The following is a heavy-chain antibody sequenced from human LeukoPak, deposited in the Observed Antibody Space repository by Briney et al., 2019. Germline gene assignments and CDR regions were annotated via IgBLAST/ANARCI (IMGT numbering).Heavy chain of an antibody. Sequence: GGSLRLSCAASGFTFDDYAMLWVRQAPGRGLEWVSGISWNSGSIGYADSVKGRFTISRDNAKNSLYLQMNSLRAEDTALYYCAKDMDPYYYYGMDVWGQGTTVTVSS. CDR1: GFTFDDYA. D-gene: IGHD3/OR15-3a*01. CDR3: AKDMDPYYYYGMDV. V-gene: IGHV3-9*01. CDR2: ISWNSGSI. J-gene: IGHJ6*02.